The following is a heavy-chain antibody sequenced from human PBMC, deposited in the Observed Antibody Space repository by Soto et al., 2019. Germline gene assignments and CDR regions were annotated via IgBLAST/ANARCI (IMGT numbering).Heavy chain of an antibody. V-gene: IGHV4-31*03. CDR2: IYYSGST. D-gene: IGHD3-16*01. CDR3: ARENWGNSNRFDP. J-gene: IGHJ5*02. CDR1: GGSISSGGYY. Sequence: TLSLTCTVSGGSISSGGYYWSWIRQHPGKGLEWIGYIYYSGSTYYNPSLKSRVTISVDTSKNQFSLKLRSVTAADTAVYYCARENWGNSNRFDPWGQGTLVTVSS.